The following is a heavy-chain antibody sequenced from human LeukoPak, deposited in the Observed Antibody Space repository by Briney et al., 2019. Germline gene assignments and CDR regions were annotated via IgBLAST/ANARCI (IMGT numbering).Heavy chain of an antibody. CDR2: IYSGGST. V-gene: IGHV3-53*01. J-gene: IGHJ4*02. CDR1: GFTVSSNY. D-gene: IGHD6-13*01. Sequence: GGSLRLSCAASGFTVSSNYMSWVSQAPGKGLEWVSVIYSGGSTYYADSVKGRFTISRDNSKNTLHLQMNSLRAEDTAVYYCARALYSSSWAFDYWGQGTLVTVSS. CDR3: ARALYSSSWAFDY.